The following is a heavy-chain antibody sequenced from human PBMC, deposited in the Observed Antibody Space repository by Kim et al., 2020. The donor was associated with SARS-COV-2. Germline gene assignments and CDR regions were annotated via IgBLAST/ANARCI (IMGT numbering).Heavy chain of an antibody. V-gene: IGHV1-2*02. D-gene: IGHD2-8*01. CDR2: INPNSGGT. CDR1: GYTFSDYF. CDR3: ARGLAHCNDGECTA. Sequence: ASVKVSCKASGYTFSDYFIHWVRQAPGQGLEWMGWINPNSGGTKSAQRFQGRVTMTRDTSIDTAYMEVSRLRSDDTAVYYCARGLAHCNDGECTAWGQGTPVTVSS. J-gene: IGHJ5*02.